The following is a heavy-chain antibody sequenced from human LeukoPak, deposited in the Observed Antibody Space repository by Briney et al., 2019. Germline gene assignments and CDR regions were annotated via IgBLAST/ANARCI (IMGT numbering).Heavy chain of an antibody. Sequence: GASVKVSCKASGSTFTGYNMRRVRHAPGPGPEWLGWFYLNSDATNYALPFHGRVTMTRDTSISTVYMELSSLRSDDTAVYYCARDRYSSSWYGLDFWGQGTLVTVSS. J-gene: IGHJ4*02. V-gene: IGHV1-2*02. D-gene: IGHD6-13*01. CDR1: GSTFTGYN. CDR2: FYLNSDAT. CDR3: ARDRYSSSWYGLDF.